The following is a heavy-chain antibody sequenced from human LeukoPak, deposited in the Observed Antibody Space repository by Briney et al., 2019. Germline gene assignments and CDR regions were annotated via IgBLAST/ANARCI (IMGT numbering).Heavy chain of an antibody. CDR2: INHDGSVK. J-gene: IGHJ4*02. CDR3: AKDSYSKGDY. Sequence: PGGSLRLSCVASGFTFSSSWMAWVRQAQGKGLQWVATINHDGSVKNYVGSVKGRFAISRDNAQNSFYLQMNSLETDDTAVYYCAKDSYSKGDYWGQGTLVTVSS. D-gene: IGHD4-11*01. CDR1: GFTFSSSW. V-gene: IGHV3-7*01.